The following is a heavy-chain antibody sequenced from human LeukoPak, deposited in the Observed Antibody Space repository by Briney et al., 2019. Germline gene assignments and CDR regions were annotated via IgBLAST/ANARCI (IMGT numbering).Heavy chain of an antibody. V-gene: IGHV1-18*01. D-gene: IGHD5-12*01. CDR3: TRDLGQWLLQGIFFDY. CDR2: ISAYSTYNGNT. CDR1: GYTFTSYG. Sequence: ASVKVSCKASGYTFTSYGISWVRQAPGQGPEWMGWISAYSTYNGNTNYAQKFQGRVTMTTDTSTSTAYMELRSLRSADTAVYYCTRDLGQWLLQGIFFDYWGQGTLVTVSS. J-gene: IGHJ4*02.